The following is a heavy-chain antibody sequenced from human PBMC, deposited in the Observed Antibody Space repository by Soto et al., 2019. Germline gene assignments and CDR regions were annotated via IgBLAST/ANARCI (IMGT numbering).Heavy chain of an antibody. D-gene: IGHD3-3*01. V-gene: IGHV4-38-2*01. CDR3: ALNPYYDFWSGYQSPMFDP. CDR1: GYSISSGYY. Sequence: PSETLSLTCAVSGYSISSGYYWGWIRQPPGKGLEWIGSIYHSGSTYYNPSLKSRVTISVDTSKNQFSLKLSSVTAADTAVYYCALNPYYDFWSGYQSPMFDPWGQGTLVTVSS. CDR2: IYHSGST. J-gene: IGHJ5*02.